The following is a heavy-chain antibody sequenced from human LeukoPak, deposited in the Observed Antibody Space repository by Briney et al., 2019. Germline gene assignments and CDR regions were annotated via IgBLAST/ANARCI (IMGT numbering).Heavy chain of an antibody. CDR2: ISWDGGST. Sequence: GGSLRLSCAASGFTFDDYAMHWVRQAPGKGLEWVSLISWDGGSTYYADSVKGRFTISRDNSKNSLYLQMNSLRAEDTALYYCAKDANRGALHCTNGVCDHYYYYYMDVWGKGTTVTISS. J-gene: IGHJ6*03. V-gene: IGHV3-43D*03. D-gene: IGHD2-8*01. CDR3: AKDANRGALHCTNGVCDHYYYYYMDV. CDR1: GFTFDDYA.